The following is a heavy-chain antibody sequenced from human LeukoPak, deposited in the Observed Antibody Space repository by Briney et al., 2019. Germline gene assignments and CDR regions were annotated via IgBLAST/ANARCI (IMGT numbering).Heavy chain of an antibody. CDR2: ISGSGANT. V-gene: IGHV3-23*01. J-gene: IGHJ4*01. Sequence: GGSLRLSCAASGFTFSTYAMSWVRQAPGKGLEWVSTISGSGANTYYADSVRGRFTISRDNSKNTLYLHMNSLRAEDTAVYYWSKERAGYTNPYFFDYWGQGTLVNVSS. CDR1: GFTFSTYA. D-gene: IGHD3-16*02. CDR3: SKERAGYTNPYFFDY.